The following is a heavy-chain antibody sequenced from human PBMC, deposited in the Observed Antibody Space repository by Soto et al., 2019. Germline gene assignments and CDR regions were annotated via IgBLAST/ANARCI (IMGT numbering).Heavy chain of an antibody. V-gene: IGHV3-21*01. Sequence: GSLRLSCAASGFTFSSYSMNWDRQAPGKGLEWVSSISSSSSYIYYADSVKGRFTISRDNAKNSLYLQMNSLRAEDTAVYYCARGYIVVVPAAIRSSARGPSPFDYWGQGTLVTVSS. CDR3: ARGYIVVVPAAIRSSARGPSPFDY. J-gene: IGHJ4*02. D-gene: IGHD2-2*02. CDR2: ISSSSSYI. CDR1: GFTFSSYS.